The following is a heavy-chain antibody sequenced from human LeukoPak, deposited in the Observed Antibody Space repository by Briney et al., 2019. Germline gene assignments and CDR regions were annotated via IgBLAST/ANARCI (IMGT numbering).Heavy chain of an antibody. D-gene: IGHD3-3*01. CDR3: ARLSITISNWFDP. V-gene: IGHV4-38-2*01. CDR2: IYHSGST. J-gene: IGHJ5*02. CDR1: GYSISSGYY. Sequence: PSETLSLTCAVSGYSISSGYYWGWIRQPPGKGLEWIGSIYHSGSTYYNPSLKSRGTISVDTSKNQFSLKLSSVTAADTAVYYCARLSITISNWFDPWGQGTLVTVSS.